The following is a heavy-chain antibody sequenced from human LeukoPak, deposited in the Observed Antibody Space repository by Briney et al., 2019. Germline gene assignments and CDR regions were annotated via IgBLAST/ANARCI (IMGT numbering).Heavy chain of an antibody. CDR1: GFTFSSYG. V-gene: IGHV3-30*18. J-gene: IGHJ6*02. CDR2: ISYDGSNK. D-gene: IGHD5-24*01. Sequence: GGSLRLSCAASGFTFSSYGVHWVRQAPGKGLEWVAVISYDGSNKYYADSVKGRFTISRDNSKNTLYLQMNSLRAEDTAVYYCAKDGYNWMDVWGQGTTVTVSS. CDR3: AKDGYNWMDV.